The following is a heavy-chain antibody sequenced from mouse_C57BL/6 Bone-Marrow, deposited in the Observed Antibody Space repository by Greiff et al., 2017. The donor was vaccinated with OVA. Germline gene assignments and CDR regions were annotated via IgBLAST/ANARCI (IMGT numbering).Heavy chain of an antibody. V-gene: IGHV1-55*01. CDR2: IYPGSGST. Sequence: VKLHQPGAELVKPGASVKMSCKASGYTFTSYWITWVKQRPGQGLEWIGDIYPGSGSTNYNEKFKSKATLTVDTSSSTAYMQLSSLTSEDSAVYYCARAGGPYGPFYFDYWGQGTTLTVSS. D-gene: IGHD1-1*02. J-gene: IGHJ2*01. CDR3: ARAGGPYGPFYFDY. CDR1: GYTFTSYW.